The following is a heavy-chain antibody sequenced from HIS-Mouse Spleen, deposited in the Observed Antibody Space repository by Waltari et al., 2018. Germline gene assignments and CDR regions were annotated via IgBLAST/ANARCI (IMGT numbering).Heavy chain of an antibody. CDR1: GGSISSSS. V-gene: IGHV3-30*03. D-gene: IGHD5-12*01. CDR2: ISYDGSNK. CDR3: ARRYSGYDLGY. J-gene: IGHJ4*02. Sequence: QLQLQESGPGLVKPSETLSLTCTVSGGSISSSSYYWGWIRQPPGKGLEWVAVISYDGSNKYYADSVKGRFTISRDNSKNTLYLQMNSLRAEDTAVYYCARRYSGYDLGYWGQGTLVTVSS.